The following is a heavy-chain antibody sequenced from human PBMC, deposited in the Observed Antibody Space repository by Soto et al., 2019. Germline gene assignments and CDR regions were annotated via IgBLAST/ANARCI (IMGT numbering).Heavy chain of an antibody. V-gene: IGHV4-31*03. CDR1: GGSVSSDGSY. CDR2: IYHSGTT. D-gene: IGHD3-10*01. CDR3: ARDSGYGSGASVNHYLDY. J-gene: IGHJ4*01. Sequence: NPSETLSLTCSVSGGSVSSDGSYWAWIRQHPGEGLEWIGHIYHSGTTYYSPSLQSRLIISVDTSKNQFALRLSSVTAEDTAVYYCARDSGYGSGASVNHYLDYWGHGTLVTVSS.